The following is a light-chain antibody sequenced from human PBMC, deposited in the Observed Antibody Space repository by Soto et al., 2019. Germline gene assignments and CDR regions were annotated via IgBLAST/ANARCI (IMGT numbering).Light chain of an antibody. CDR1: QSVRSDY. CDR2: GAS. CDR3: QQRSNWPLLT. V-gene: IGKV3D-20*02. Sequence: EIVLTQSPGTLSLSPGERDTLSCRASQSVRSDYLAWYQQKPGQAPRLHIYGASTRATGIPDRFTGSGSGTDFTLTISSLEPEDFAVYYCQQRSNWPLLTFGGGTKVDIK. J-gene: IGKJ4*01.